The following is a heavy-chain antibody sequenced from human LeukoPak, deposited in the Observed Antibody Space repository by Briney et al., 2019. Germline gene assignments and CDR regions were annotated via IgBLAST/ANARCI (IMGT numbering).Heavy chain of an antibody. D-gene: IGHD1-26*01. J-gene: IGHJ4*02. V-gene: IGHV4-39*01. Sequence: SETLSLTCTVSGGSISSSSYYWGWIRQPPGKGLEWIGSIYYSGSTYYNPSLKSRVTMSVDTSNNQFSLRLSSVTAADTAIYYCARHLGYSARGYYFDYWGQGTLVTVSS. CDR3: ARHLGYSARGYYFDY. CDR1: GGSISSSSYY. CDR2: IYYSGST.